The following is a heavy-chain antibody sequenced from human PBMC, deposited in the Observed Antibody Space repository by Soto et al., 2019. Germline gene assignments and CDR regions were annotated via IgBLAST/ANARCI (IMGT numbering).Heavy chain of an antibody. D-gene: IGHD5-18*01. CDR3: ARRVRTDTAIYYYYGMDV. CDR2: IWYDGSNK. Sequence: GGSLRLFCAASGFTFSSYGMHWVRQAPGKGLEWVAVIWYDGSNKYYADSVKGRFTISRDNSKNTLYLQMNSLRAEDTAVYYCARRVRTDTAIYYYYGMDVWGQGTTVTVSS. CDR1: GFTFSSYG. J-gene: IGHJ6*02. V-gene: IGHV3-33*01.